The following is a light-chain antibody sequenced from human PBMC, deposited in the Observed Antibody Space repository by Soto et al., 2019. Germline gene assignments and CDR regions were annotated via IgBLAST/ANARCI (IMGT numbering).Light chain of an antibody. CDR2: EVT. V-gene: IGLV2-8*01. Sequence: QSALTQPPSASGSPGQSVTISCTGTSSDVGGYNFVSWYQQHPGKAPKLMVYEVTKRPSGVPDRFSGSKSGNTASLTVSGLQAEDEADYYCSSYEGSNSFAIFGGGTKLTVL. CDR1: SSDVGGYNF. CDR3: SSYEGSNSFAI. J-gene: IGLJ2*01.